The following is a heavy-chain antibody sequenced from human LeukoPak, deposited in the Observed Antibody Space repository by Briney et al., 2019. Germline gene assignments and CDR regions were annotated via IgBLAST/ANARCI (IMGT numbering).Heavy chain of an antibody. CDR3: ARVGHYYDIQNYFDY. CDR2: IRYTRSTI. V-gene: IGHV3-48*04. D-gene: IGHD3-22*01. Sequence: GGSLRLSCAASGFTFSSYSMNWVRQAPGKGLEWVSYIRYTRSTIYYADSVKGRFTISRDNAKNSLYLQMNSLRAEDTAVYYCARVGHYYDIQNYFDYWGQGTLVTVSS. CDR1: GFTFSSYS. J-gene: IGHJ4*02.